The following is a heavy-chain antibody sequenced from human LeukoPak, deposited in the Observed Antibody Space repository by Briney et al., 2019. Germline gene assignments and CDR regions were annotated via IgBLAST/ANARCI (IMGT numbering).Heavy chain of an antibody. CDR1: GFTFSSYS. J-gene: IGHJ4*02. CDR2: ISSSSSYV. CDR3: GRDLFGVAGVDY. V-gene: IGHV3-21*01. Sequence: PGGSLRLSCAASGFTFSSYSMNWVRQAPGQGLEWVSSISSSSSYVYYADSVKGRFTISRDNAKNSLYLQMNSLRAEDTAVYYCGRDLFGVAGVDYWGQGTLVTVSS. D-gene: IGHD3-3*01.